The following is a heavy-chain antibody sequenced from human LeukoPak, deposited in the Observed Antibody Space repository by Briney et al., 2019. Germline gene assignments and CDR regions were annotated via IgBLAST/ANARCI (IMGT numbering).Heavy chain of an antibody. CDR2: IIPILGIA. D-gene: IGHD4-17*01. Sequence: GASVKVSCKASGGTFSSYAISWVRQAPGQGLEWMGRIIPILGIANYAQKFQGRVTITADRSTSTAYMELSSLRSEDTAVYYCARDSPPDYGDENYYYGMDVWGQGTTVTVSS. V-gene: IGHV1-69*04. J-gene: IGHJ6*02. CDR3: ARDSPPDYGDENYYYGMDV. CDR1: GGTFSSYA.